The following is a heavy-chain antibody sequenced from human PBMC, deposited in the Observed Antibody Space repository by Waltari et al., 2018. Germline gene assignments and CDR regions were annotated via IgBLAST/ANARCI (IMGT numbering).Heavy chain of an antibody. CDR2: IIPILGTA. CDR3: ARETSVGRYGDYGY. Sequence: QVQLVQSGAEVKKPGSSVKVSCKASGGTFSSYAISWGRQAPGQGLEWMGGIIPILGTANCAQKCQGRVTITADQATSTAYMELSSLRSEDTAVYYGARETSVGRYGDYGYWGQGTLVTVSS. D-gene: IGHD4-17*01. CDR1: GGTFSSYA. J-gene: IGHJ4*02. V-gene: IGHV1-69*10.